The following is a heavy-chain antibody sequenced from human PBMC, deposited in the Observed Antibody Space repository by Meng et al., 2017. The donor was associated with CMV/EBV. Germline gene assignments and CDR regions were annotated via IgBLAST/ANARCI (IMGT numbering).Heavy chain of an antibody. D-gene: IGHD2-2*01. CDR2: ISWNSGSI. Sequence: SLKISCAASGFTFDDYAMHWVRQAPGKGLEWVSGISWNSGSIGYADSVKGRFTISRDNAKNSLYLQMNSLRAEDTALYYCAKDNARYCSSTSCYRSDYWGQGTLVTVSS. CDR3: AKDNARYCSSTSCYRSDY. CDR1: GFTFDDYA. J-gene: IGHJ4*02. V-gene: IGHV3-9*01.